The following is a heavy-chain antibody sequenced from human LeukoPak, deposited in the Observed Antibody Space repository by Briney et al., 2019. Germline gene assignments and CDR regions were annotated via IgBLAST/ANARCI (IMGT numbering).Heavy chain of an antibody. CDR3: ARASVGSGYCSSTSCYVVRRYYYYGMDV. CDR1: GGSISSTSW. CDR2: INHSGST. V-gene: IGHV4-4*02. D-gene: IGHD2-2*01. J-gene: IGHJ6*02. Sequence: SETLSLTCAVSGGSISSTSWWSWVRQPPGKGLEWIGEINHSGSTNYNPSLKSRVTISVDTSKNQFSLKLSSVTAADTAVYYCARASVGSGYCSSTSCYVVRRYYYYGMDVWGQGTTVTVSS.